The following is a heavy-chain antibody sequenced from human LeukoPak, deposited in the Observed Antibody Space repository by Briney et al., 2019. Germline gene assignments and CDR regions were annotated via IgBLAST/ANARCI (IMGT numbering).Heavy chain of an antibody. CDR2: ISGSSSFI. CDR1: GFNFADYS. V-gene: IGHV3-21*04. J-gene: IGHJ4*02. CDR3: AKDPTHVDTAMGDY. D-gene: IGHD5-18*01. Sequence: GGSLRLSCVASGFNFADYSMDWVRQAPGKGLEWVASISGSSSFIFYADSLKGRFTISRDNDKNLLYLQMNSLRAEDTALYYCAKDPTHVDTAMGDYWGQGTLVTVSS.